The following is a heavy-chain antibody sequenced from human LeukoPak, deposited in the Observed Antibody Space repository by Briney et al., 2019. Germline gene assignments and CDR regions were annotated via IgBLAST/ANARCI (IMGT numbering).Heavy chain of an antibody. J-gene: IGHJ4*02. D-gene: IGHD2-2*01. CDR1: RGSISSYY. V-gene: IGHV4-59*01. Sequence: SETLSLTPTDSRGSISSYYWSWIRQPPGKGLEWSGYIYYSVSTNYNPSLKSRVTISVDTSKNQFSLKLSSVTAADTAVYYCARAPRYCSSTSCYFFDYWGQGTLVTVSS. CDR2: IYYSVST. CDR3: ARAPRYCSSTSCYFFDY.